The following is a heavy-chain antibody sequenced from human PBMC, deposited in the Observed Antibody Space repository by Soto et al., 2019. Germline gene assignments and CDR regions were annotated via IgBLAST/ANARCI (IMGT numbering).Heavy chain of an antibody. D-gene: IGHD3-9*01. V-gene: IGHV3-23*01. CDR1: GFSFSSHA. J-gene: IGHJ4*02. CDR2: ISRSGNST. Sequence: EVQVLDSGGGLAQPGGSLRLSCAASGFSFSSHAMSWVRQSPGKGLEWVSSISRSGNSTYSADSVRGRFTISRDNSKNTLYLQMNSLIAENTAVYYCAKDAKILDWLPTSYYYDFWGQGTLVTVSS. CDR3: AKDAKILDWLPTSYYYDF.